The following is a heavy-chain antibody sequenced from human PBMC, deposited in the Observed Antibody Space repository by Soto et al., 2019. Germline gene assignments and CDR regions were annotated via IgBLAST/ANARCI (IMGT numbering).Heavy chain of an antibody. CDR1: GFTLSNSY. CDR2: ITFSGNTV. D-gene: IGHD3-10*01. V-gene: IGHV3-11*01. Sequence: GGSLGLCCAASGFTLSNSYMSWIRQAPGKGLEWISYITFSGNTVYYADSLKGRFTISRDNAKKSLCLQMNRLRAEVTAVYYCRRVSWREGYGMHVWAQWPTVTVSS. CDR3: RRVSWREGYGMHV. J-gene: IGHJ6*02.